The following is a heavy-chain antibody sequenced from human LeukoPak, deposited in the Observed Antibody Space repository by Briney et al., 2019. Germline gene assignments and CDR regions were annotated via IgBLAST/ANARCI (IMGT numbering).Heavy chain of an antibody. Sequence: GASVTVSCKASGYTFTSYAMHWVRQAPGQRLEWMGWINAGNGKTKYSQKFQGRVTITRDTSASTAYMELSSLRSEDTAVYYCASGQLVGYWGQGTLVTVSS. CDR3: ASGQLVGY. CDR2: INAGNGKT. D-gene: IGHD6-6*01. V-gene: IGHV1-3*01. J-gene: IGHJ4*02. CDR1: GYTFTSYA.